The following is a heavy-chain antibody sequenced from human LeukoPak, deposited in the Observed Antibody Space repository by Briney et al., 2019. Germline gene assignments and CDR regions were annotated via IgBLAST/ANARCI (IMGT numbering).Heavy chain of an antibody. CDR2: ISCCSGNR. J-gene: IGHJ6*02. CDR3: ARDAWRRAFNSVMDV. CDR1: WLPFEDYA. V-gene: IGHV3-9*01. Sequence: GGSLRLFWAASWLPFEDYAMHWVRQAWGKGLEGVGGISCCSGNRGYADSVKGQFTISRRNADNSLLLQMNSLRTDDTALYFWARDAWRRAFNSVMDVWAQGPTVAVSS. D-gene: IGHD2-21*01.